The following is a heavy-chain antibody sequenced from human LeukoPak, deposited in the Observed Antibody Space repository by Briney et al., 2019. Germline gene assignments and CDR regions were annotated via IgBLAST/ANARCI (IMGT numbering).Heavy chain of an antibody. Sequence: PGGSLRLSCAASGFTFSSYSMNWVRQAPGKGLEWVSAVSGSGSTTYYARSVKGRFTASRDNSKNTLYLQMNSLRVDDTAVYYCAKSLDYGGNRARLDFWGQGTLVTVSS. CDR2: VSGSGSTT. D-gene: IGHD4-23*01. V-gene: IGHV3-23*01. J-gene: IGHJ4*02. CDR1: GFTFSSYS. CDR3: AKSLDYGGNRARLDF.